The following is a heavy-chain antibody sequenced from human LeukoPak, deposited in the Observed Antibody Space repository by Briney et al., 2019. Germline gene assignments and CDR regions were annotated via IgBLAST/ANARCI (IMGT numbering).Heavy chain of an antibody. Sequence: SETLSLTCTVSGGSISSSSYYWGWIRQPPGKGLEWIGRIYYSGSTYYNPSLKSRVTISVDTSKNQFSLKLSSVTAADTAVYYCARDQPAPYDFWSASNWFDPWGQGTLVTVSS. J-gene: IGHJ5*02. CDR3: ARDQPAPYDFWSASNWFDP. V-gene: IGHV4-39*07. CDR2: IYYSGST. CDR1: GGSISSSSYY. D-gene: IGHD3-3*01.